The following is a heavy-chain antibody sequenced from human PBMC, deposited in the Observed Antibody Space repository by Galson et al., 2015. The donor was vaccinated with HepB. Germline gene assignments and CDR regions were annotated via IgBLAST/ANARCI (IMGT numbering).Heavy chain of an antibody. Sequence: SLRLSCAASGFTFSSYAMHWVRQAPGKGLEWVAVISYDGSNKYYADSVKGRFTISRDNSKNTLYLQMNSLRAEDTAVYYCASLPHDYWGQGTLVTVSS. CDR3: ASLPHDY. CDR2: ISYDGSNK. CDR1: GFTFSSYA. J-gene: IGHJ4*02. V-gene: IGHV3-30-3*01.